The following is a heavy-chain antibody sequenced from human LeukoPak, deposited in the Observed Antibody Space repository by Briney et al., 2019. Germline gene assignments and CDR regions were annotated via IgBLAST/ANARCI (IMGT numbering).Heavy chain of an antibody. V-gene: IGHV3-11*01. J-gene: IGHJ5*02. Sequence: PGGSLRLSCAASGFTFSDYYMSWIRQAPGKGLEGVSYISSSCSTIYYADSVKGRFTISRDNAKNSLYLQMNSLRAEDTAVYYCARVSQLAPSWFDPWGQGTLVTVSS. CDR2: ISSSCSTI. CDR3: ARVSQLAPSWFDP. CDR1: GFTFSDYY. D-gene: IGHD6-6*01.